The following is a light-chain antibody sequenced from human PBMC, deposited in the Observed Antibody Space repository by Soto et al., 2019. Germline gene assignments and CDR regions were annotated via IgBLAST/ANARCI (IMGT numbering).Light chain of an antibody. J-gene: IGKJ5*01. CDR2: DAS. CDR1: QSVSRD. CDR3: QQGRNWPLIS. V-gene: IGKV3-11*01. Sequence: IALSQSHQSLSLSPGERATLSCRASQSVSRDLAWYQQKPGQAPRLLTYDASNRATGIPARFSGSGSGTDFTLTISSLQPEDFSVYYCQQGRNWPLISSGQATWLEIK.